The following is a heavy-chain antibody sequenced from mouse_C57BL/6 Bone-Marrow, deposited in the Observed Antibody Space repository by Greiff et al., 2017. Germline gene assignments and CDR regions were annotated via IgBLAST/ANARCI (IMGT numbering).Heavy chain of an antibody. V-gene: IGHV1-64*01. CDR2: IHPNSGST. Sequence: VKLQESGAELVKPGASVKLSCKASGYTFTSYWMHWVKQRPGQGLEWIGMIHPNSGSTNYNEKFKSKATLTVDKSSSTAYLQLSSLTSEYSAVYYCARLVTFDYWGQGTTLTVSS. CDR3: ARLVTFDY. D-gene: IGHD2-12*01. CDR1: GYTFTSYW. J-gene: IGHJ2*01.